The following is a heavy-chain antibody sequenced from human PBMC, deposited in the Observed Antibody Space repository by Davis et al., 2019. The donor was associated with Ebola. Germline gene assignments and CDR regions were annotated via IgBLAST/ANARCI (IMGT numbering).Heavy chain of an antibody. Sequence: GESLKISCAASGFTFSSYGMHWVRQAPGRGLEWVAFVRSHGSDDHYADSVKGRFTISRDNSKNTLYLQMNSLRPEDTAVYYCARDRRGYSYGYFDYWGQGTLVTVSS. D-gene: IGHD5-18*01. CDR3: ARDRRGYSYGYFDY. CDR1: GFTFSSYG. J-gene: IGHJ4*02. V-gene: IGHV3-30*02. CDR2: VRSHGSDD.